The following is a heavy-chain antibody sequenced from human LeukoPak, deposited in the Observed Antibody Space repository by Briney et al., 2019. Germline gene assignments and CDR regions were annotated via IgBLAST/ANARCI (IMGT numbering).Heavy chain of an antibody. CDR2: IIPIFGTA. J-gene: IGHJ6*04. Sequence: SVKVSCKASGGTFSSYAISWVRQAPGQGLEWMGGIIPIFGTANCAQKFQGRVTITADESTSTAYMELSSLRSEDTAVYYCAREGVEQWLVGRLDVWGKGTTVTVSS. CDR3: AREGVEQWLVGRLDV. V-gene: IGHV1-69*01. CDR1: GGTFSSYA. D-gene: IGHD6-19*01.